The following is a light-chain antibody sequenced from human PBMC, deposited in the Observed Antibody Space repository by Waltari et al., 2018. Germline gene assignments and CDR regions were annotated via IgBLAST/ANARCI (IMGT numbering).Light chain of an antibody. CDR3: CSYAGNSTFYY. CDR2: DVS. J-gene: IGLJ1*01. CDR1: SSDVGGYNY. V-gene: IGLV2-23*02. Sequence: QSALTQPASVSGSPGQSITISCTGTSSDVGGYNYVSWYQQHRSKAPKLLIYDVSKRPSRVSNHFSASKAGNTASLTISGLQAEDDADYYSCSYAGNSTFYYFGTGTKVTVL.